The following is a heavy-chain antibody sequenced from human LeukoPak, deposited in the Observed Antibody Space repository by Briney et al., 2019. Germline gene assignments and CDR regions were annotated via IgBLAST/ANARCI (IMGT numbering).Heavy chain of an antibody. CDR2: ISAYNGNT. CDR3: AGHSRDYVYVWGSYWAFDV. V-gene: IGHV1-18*01. CDR1: GYTFTSYG. Sequence: ASVKVSCKASGYTFTSYGITWVRQAPGQGLEWMGWISAYNGNTNSAQKLQGRVTMTTDTSTSTAYMELRSLRSEDEAVYYCAGHSRDYVYVWGSYWAFDVWGQGTMVTVSS. D-gene: IGHD3-16*01. J-gene: IGHJ3*01.